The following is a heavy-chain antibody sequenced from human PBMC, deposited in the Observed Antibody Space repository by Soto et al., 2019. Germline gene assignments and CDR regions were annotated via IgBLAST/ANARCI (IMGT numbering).Heavy chain of an antibody. CDR3: ERDFYGGYTYGPGDY. J-gene: IGHJ4*02. CDR2: IHGDGGKI. V-gene: IGHV3-7*01. Sequence: GGSLRLSCAAYWMSLVRQAPGKGLEWVANIHGDGGKIYYVDSGKGRFTISRDNDKRSLYLKMNSLRAEDTAVYYCERDFYGGYTYGPGDYWGQGALVTVSA. D-gene: IGHD5-18*01. CDR1: W.